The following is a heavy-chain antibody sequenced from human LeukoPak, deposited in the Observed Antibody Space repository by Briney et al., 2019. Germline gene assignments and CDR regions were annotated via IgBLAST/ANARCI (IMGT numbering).Heavy chain of an antibody. Sequence: GGSLRLSCAASGFTFSSYGMHWVRQAPGKGLEWVAVISYDGSNKYYADSVKGRFTISRDNSKNTLYLQMNGLRAEDTAVYYCAREGSYYLDYWGQGTLVTVSS. V-gene: IGHV3-30*03. CDR1: GFTFSSYG. CDR3: AREGSYYLDY. CDR2: ISYDGSNK. J-gene: IGHJ4*02. D-gene: IGHD1-26*01.